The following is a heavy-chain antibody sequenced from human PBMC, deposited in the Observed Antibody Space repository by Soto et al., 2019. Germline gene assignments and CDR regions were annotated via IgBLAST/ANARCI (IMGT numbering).Heavy chain of an antibody. CDR1: GFSLSTSGVG. J-gene: IGHJ4*02. D-gene: IGHD6-13*01. CDR2: IYWDDDK. Sequence: QITLKESGPTLVKPTQTLTLTCTFSGFSLSTSGVGVGWIRQPPGKALEWLALIYWDDDKRYSPSLKSRLTITKDTSKNQVVLTMTNMDPVDTATYYCAHTSPGIAAAEELNVYFDYWGQGTLVTVSS. CDR3: AHTSPGIAAAEELNVYFDY. V-gene: IGHV2-5*02.